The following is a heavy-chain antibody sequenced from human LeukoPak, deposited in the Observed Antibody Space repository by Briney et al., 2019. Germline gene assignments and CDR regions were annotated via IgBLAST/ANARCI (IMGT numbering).Heavy chain of an antibody. CDR2: IYTSGST. V-gene: IGHV4-4*07. D-gene: IGHD4-23*01. CDR3: AREAVASPFDD. CDR1: GGSISSYY. Sequence: PSETLSLTCTVSGGSISSYYWSWIRQPAGKGLEWIGRIYTSGSTNYNPSLKSRFTMSGDTSKNQFSLKLSSVTAADTAVYYCAREAVASPFDDWGQGTLVTVSS. J-gene: IGHJ4*01.